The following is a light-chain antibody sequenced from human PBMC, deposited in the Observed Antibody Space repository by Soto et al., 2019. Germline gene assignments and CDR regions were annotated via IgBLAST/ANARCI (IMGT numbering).Light chain of an antibody. CDR3: QSYDSSLSMYV. J-gene: IGLJ1*01. V-gene: IGLV1-40*01. CDR2: GNS. CDR1: SSNIGAGND. Sequence: QSVLTQPPSVSGAAGQRVTISCTGSSSNIGAGNDVHWYQQLLGTAPKLLIYGNSNRPSGVPDRFSGSKSGTSASLAITGLQAEDEADYYCQSYDSSLSMYVFGTGTKVTVL.